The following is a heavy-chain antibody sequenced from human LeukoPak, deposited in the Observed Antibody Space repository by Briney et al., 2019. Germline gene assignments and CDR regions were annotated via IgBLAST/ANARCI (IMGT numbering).Heavy chain of an antibody. CDR3: ARGGDSSYYGDY. D-gene: IGHD3-22*01. Sequence: AGGSLRLSCADSGFTVSSNDMNWVGQAAAKGLEWVSLIYSGGSTHYADSVKGRFTISRDNSKNTLYLQMNSLRAEDTAVYYCARGGDSSYYGDYWGQGTLVTVSS. V-gene: IGHV3-66*01. J-gene: IGHJ4*02. CDR1: GFTVSSND. CDR2: IYSGGST.